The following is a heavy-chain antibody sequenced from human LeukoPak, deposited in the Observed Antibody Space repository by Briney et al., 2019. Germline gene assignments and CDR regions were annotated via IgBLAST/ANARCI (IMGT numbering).Heavy chain of an antibody. Sequence: GGSLRLSCAVSGFNFRDHWMDWVRQAPGKGLEWVGHIKNDGSETYYLDSLKGRFSISRDNTNNALYLQMNSLRVEDTAVYYCARHPNSNWDYWGQGTLVTVSS. CDR3: ARHPNSNWDY. V-gene: IGHV3-7*03. D-gene: IGHD6-13*01. CDR2: IKNDGSET. CDR1: GFNFRDHW. J-gene: IGHJ4*02.